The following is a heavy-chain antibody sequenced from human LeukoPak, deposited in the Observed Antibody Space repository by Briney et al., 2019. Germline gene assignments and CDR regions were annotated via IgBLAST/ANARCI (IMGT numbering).Heavy chain of an antibody. CDR1: GDSFRSGGLY. Sequence: PSETLSPTCTLSGDSFRSGGLYWGWIRQPPGKRPEWIGDIFHTGKTNYNPSLKSRVTTSLDTSKSQFSLKLTSMTAADTAVYYCARIFDSWGQGILVTVSS. CDR3: ARIFDS. CDR2: IFHTGKT. V-gene: IGHV4-61*08. J-gene: IGHJ4*02.